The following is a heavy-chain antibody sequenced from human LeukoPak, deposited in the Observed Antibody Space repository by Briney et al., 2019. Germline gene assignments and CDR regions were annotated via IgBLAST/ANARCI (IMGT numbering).Heavy chain of an antibody. D-gene: IGHD3-22*01. CDR3: ARDSYYDSSNYYPSFDY. V-gene: IGHV1-18*01. J-gene: IGHJ4*02. CDR2: ISVYNGNT. Sequence: EASVKVSCKASGYTFTSYGISWVRQAPGQGLEWMGWISVYNGNTNYEQNLQGRVTMTTDTSTSTAYMELRGLRSDDTAVYYCARDSYYDSSNYYPSFDYWGQGTLVTVSS. CDR1: GYTFTSYG.